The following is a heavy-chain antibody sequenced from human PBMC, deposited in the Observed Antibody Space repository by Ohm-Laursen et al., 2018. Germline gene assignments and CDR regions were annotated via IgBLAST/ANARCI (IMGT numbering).Heavy chain of an antibody. V-gene: IGHV4-59*01. D-gene: IGHD4-11*01. CDR3: ARAGYRNYMYYFDY. CDR1: GGSISSYY. Sequence: GTLSLTCTVSGGSISSYYWSWIRQPPGKGLEWIGYIYYSGSTNYNPSLKSRDTKSVDTSKNQFSLKLSSVTAADTAVYYCARAGYRNYMYYFDYWGQGTLGTVSS. CDR2: IYYSGST. J-gene: IGHJ4*02.